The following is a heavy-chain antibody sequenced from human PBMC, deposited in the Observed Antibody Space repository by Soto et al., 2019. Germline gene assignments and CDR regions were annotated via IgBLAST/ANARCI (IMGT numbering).Heavy chain of an antibody. D-gene: IGHD1-26*01. CDR2: FDPEDGET. V-gene: IGHV1-24*01. Sequence: ASVKVSCKVSGYTLTELSMHWVRQAPGKGLEWMGGFDPEDGETIYAQKFQGRVTMTEDTSTDTAYMELSSLRSEDTAVYYCATGGGSYYPFDYWGQGTLVTVSS. CDR1: GYTLTELS. CDR3: ATGGGSYYPFDY. J-gene: IGHJ4*02.